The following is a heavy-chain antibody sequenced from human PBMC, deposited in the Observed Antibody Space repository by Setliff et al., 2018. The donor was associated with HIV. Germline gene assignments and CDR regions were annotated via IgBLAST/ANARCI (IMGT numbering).Heavy chain of an antibody. CDR3: ASSWSRVPYYGLDV. J-gene: IGHJ6*02. D-gene: IGHD6-13*01. V-gene: IGHV1-8*01. CDR1: GHTFTSYD. Sequence: ASVKVSCKASGHTFTSYDVNWVRQATGRGLEWMGWMNPNSGNTGYAQKFQGRVTMTRNTSISTAYMELSSLRSEDSAVYYCASSWSRVPYYGLDVWGQGTTVTVSS. CDR2: MNPNSGNT.